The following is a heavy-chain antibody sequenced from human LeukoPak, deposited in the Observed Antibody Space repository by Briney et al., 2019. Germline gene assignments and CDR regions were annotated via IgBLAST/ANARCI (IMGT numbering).Heavy chain of an antibody. CDR3: ARRIDP. CDR2: INHSGST. Sequence: SETLSLTCAVYGVSLSGYSWSWIRQPPGKGLEWLGEINHSGSTNYNPSLKSRVTISIDTSNNQFSLKLNSVTAADTAVYYCARRIDPWGQGTLVTVSS. V-gene: IGHV4-34*01. CDR1: GVSLSGYS. J-gene: IGHJ5*02.